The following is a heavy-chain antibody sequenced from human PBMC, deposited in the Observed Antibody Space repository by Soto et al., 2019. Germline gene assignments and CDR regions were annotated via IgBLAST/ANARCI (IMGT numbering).Heavy chain of an antibody. D-gene: IGHD2-8*01. V-gene: IGHV4-59*01. CDR1: CGSISSYY. CDR3: ATSINGGYFDY. CDR2: IYYSGST. J-gene: IGHJ4*02. Sequence: SETLSLTCTVSCGSISSYYWSWIRQPPGKGLEWIGYIYYSGSTNYNPSLKSRVTISVDTSKNQFSLKLSSVTAADTAVYYCATSINGGYFDYWGQGTLVTVSS.